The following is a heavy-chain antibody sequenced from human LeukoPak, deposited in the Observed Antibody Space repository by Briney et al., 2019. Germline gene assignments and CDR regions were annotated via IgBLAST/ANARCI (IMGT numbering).Heavy chain of an antibody. V-gene: IGHV4-61*02. CDR3: ARWGEVYWYFDL. Sequence: MTSEILSLTCTVSGGSISSGGYYWSWIRQPAGKGLEWIGRIYTSGSTNYNPSLKNRVTISVDTSKNQFSLKLSSVTAADTAVYYCARWGEVYWYFDLWGRGTLVTVSS. CDR1: GGSISSGGYY. CDR2: IYTSGST. J-gene: IGHJ2*01. D-gene: IGHD3-10*01.